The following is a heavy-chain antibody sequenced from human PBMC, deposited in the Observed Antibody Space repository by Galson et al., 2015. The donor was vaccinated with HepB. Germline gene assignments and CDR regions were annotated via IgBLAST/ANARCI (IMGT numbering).Heavy chain of an antibody. CDR3: ARDDGYNSGWGY. V-gene: IGHV1-2*02. Sequence: SVKVSCKASGSSFTDYYMHWVRQAPGQGLEWMGWITPKRGDTNYAQTFKGRVTMTRDTSTSTAYLEVSGLRSDDTAMYYCARDDGYNSGWGYWGQGTLVTVSS. D-gene: IGHD6-19*01. CDR1: GSSFTDYY. J-gene: IGHJ4*02. CDR2: ITPKRGDT.